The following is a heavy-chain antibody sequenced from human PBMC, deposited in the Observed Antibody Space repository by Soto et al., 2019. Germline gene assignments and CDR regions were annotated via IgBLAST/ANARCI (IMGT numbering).Heavy chain of an antibody. CDR3: ARGGAAVPSDL. V-gene: IGHV3-48*03. D-gene: IGHD6-19*01. Sequence: AGGSLRLSCAASGFTFSKYEMNWFRQAPGKGLEWVSYISGSGISIYYAASAKGRFTISRDNAKNSVHLQMDSLRVEGTAVYYCARGGAAVPSDLWGQGTLVTVSS. CDR2: ISGSGISI. CDR1: GFTFSKYE. J-gene: IGHJ1*01.